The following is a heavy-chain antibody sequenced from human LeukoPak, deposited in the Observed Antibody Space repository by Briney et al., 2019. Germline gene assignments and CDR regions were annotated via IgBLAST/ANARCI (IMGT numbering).Heavy chain of an antibody. Sequence: SETLSLTCTVSGGSISSSSYYWGWIRQPPGKGLEWIGSIYYSGSTYYNPSLKSRVTISVDTSKNQFSLKLSSVAAADTAVYYCARHVTYSSGWFLGLYYFDYWGQGTLVTVSS. J-gene: IGHJ4*02. D-gene: IGHD6-19*01. CDR1: GGSISSSSYY. CDR2: IYYSGST. V-gene: IGHV4-39*01. CDR3: ARHVTYSSGWFLGLYYFDY.